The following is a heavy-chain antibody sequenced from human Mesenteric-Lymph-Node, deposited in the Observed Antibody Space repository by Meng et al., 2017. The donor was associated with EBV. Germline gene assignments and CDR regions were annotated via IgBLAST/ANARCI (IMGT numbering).Heavy chain of an antibody. Sequence: VQLVQSGAEVKKPGASVKVSCKASGYTFTNYGINWVRQVPGQGIEWMGGISPYNGNTYSAQKFQGRVTMTTDTSTDTAYIELRSLRSDDTAVYSCARDGSGDGYTFDYWGQGTLVTVSS. CDR3: ARDGSGDGYTFDY. V-gene: IGHV1-18*01. D-gene: IGHD5-24*01. CDR2: ISPYNGNT. CDR1: GYTFTNYG. J-gene: IGHJ4*02.